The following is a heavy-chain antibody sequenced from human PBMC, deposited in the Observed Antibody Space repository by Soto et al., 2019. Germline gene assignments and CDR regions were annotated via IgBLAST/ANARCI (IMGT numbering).Heavy chain of an antibody. J-gene: IGHJ4*02. CDR2: INHSGST. CDR3: TGSGSRLFDY. V-gene: IGHV4-34*01. CDR1: GGSFSGYY. Sequence: SETLSLTCAVYGGSFSGYYWSWIRQPPGKGLEWIGEINHSGSTNYNPSLKSRVTISVDTSKNQFSLKLSSVTAADTAVYYCTGSGSRLFDYWGQGTLVTVSS. D-gene: IGHD3-10*01.